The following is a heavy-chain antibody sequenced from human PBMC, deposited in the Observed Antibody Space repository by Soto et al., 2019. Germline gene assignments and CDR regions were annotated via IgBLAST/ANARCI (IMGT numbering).Heavy chain of an antibody. CDR1: GFTFSSYA. D-gene: IGHD3-22*01. Sequence: GGSLRLSCAASGFTFSSYAMSWVRQAPGKGLEWVSAISGSGGSTYYADSVKGRFTISRDNSKNTLYLQMNSLRAEDTAVYYCANTYYYDSSGYPDPYFDYWGQGTLVTVSS. V-gene: IGHV3-23*01. J-gene: IGHJ4*02. CDR2: ISGSGGST. CDR3: ANTYYYDSSGYPDPYFDY.